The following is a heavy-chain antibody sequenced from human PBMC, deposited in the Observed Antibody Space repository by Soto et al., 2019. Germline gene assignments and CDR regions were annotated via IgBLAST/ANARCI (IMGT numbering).Heavy chain of an antibody. CDR1: RFTFSSYA. J-gene: IGHJ6*02. Sequence: GGSLRLSCAASRFTFSSYAMSWVRQAPGKGLEWVSSISSRSGHIYYADSLKGRFTISRDNAKNSLFLQMNSLRAEDTAVYYCARLKLNRYSGNYYMDAMDVWGQGTTVTVSS. V-gene: IGHV3-21*01. D-gene: IGHD1-26*01. CDR3: ARLKLNRYSGNYYMDAMDV. CDR2: ISSRSGHI.